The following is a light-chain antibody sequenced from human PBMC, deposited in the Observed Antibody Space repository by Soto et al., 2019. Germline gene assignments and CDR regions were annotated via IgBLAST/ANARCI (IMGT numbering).Light chain of an antibody. J-gene: IGKJ5*01. V-gene: IGKV3-20*01. CDR2: GAS. CDR3: QQYENSPIT. Sequence: KGLTESPGILSLYPGETASLSYRASQSLSSNFLAWYQQKPGQAPRLLIYGASSRATGIPDRFSGTGSETDFTLTINRLEPEDFAVYYCQQYENSPITFGQGTRLEIK. CDR1: QSLSSNF.